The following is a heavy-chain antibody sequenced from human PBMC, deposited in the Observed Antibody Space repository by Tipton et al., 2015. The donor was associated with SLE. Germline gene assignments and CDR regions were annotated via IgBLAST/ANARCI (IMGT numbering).Heavy chain of an antibody. CDR3: ARGAYYDILTGYLAFDI. Sequence: TLSLTCTVSGGSISSYYWSWVRQPAGKGLEWIGRIYTSGSTNYNPSPKSRVTMSVDTSKNQFSLKLSSVTAADTAVYYCARGAYYDILTGYLAFDIWGQGTMVTVSS. CDR2: IYTSGST. J-gene: IGHJ3*02. V-gene: IGHV4-4*07. CDR1: GGSISSYY. D-gene: IGHD3-9*01.